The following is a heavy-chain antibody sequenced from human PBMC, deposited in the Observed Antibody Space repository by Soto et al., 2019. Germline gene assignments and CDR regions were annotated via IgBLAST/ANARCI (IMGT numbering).Heavy chain of an antibody. CDR2: ISWNSGSI. V-gene: IGHV3-9*01. CDR3: AKGPRYYYDSSGYGFFDY. D-gene: IGHD3-22*01. CDR1: GFTFDVYA. J-gene: IGHJ4*02. Sequence: GGSLRLSCAASGFTFDVYAMHWVRQAPGRGLEWVSGISWNSGSIGYADSVKGRFTISRDNAKNSLYLQMNSLRAEDTALYYCAKGPRYYYDSSGYGFFDYWGQGTLVTVSS.